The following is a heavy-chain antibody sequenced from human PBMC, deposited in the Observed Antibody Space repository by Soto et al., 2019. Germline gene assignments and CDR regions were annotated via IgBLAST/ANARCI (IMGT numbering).Heavy chain of an antibody. CDR3: ARDQHDYSNYDTSLYYYYYMDV. D-gene: IGHD4-4*01. Sequence: ASVKVSCKASGGTFSSYTISWVRQAPGQGLEWMGRIIPILGIANYAQKFQGRVTITADKSTSTAYMELSSLRSEDTAVYYCARDQHDYSNYDTSLYYYYYMDVWGKGTTVTVSS. CDR2: IIPILGIA. CDR1: GGTFSSYT. V-gene: IGHV1-69*04. J-gene: IGHJ6*03.